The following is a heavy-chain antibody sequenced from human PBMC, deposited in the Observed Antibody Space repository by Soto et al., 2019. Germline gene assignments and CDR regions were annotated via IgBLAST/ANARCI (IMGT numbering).Heavy chain of an antibody. Sequence: QVQLQESGPGLVKPSQTLSLTCTVSGGSTSSDNYWSWIRQPPGKGLEWIGHIYYSGNTDYNPSLKSRLAISIDTSQNQFPLKLSSVTAADTAVYFCAREGGESSDGLYYFDSWGQGSLVTVSS. CDR1: GGSTSSDNY. CDR3: AREGGESSDGLYYFDS. CDR2: IYYSGNT. D-gene: IGHD3-16*01. V-gene: IGHV4-30-4*01. J-gene: IGHJ4*02.